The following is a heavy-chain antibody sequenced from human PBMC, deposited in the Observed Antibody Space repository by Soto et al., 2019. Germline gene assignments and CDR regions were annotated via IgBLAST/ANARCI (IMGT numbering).Heavy chain of an antibody. CDR3: ARVFLEYSSSWYYFDY. V-gene: IGHV3-66*01. J-gene: IGHJ4*02. Sequence: GGSLRLSCAASGFTVSSNYMSWVRQAPGKGLEWVSVIYSGGSTYYADSVKGRITISRDNSKNTLYLQMNSLRAEDTAVYYCARVFLEYSSSWYYFDYWGQGTLVTVSS. CDR2: IYSGGST. D-gene: IGHD6-13*01. CDR1: GFTVSSNY.